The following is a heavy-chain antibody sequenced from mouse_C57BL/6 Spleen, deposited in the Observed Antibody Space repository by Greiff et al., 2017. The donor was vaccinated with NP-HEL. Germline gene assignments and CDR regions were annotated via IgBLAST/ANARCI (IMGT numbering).Heavy chain of an antibody. Sequence: VQLQQSGPGLVKPSQSLSLTCSVTGYSITSGYYWNWIRQFPGNKLEWMGYISYDGSNNYNPSLKNRISITRDTSKNQFFLKLNSVTTEDTATYYCARGGVAPFDYWGQGTTLTVSS. CDR1: GYSITSGYY. CDR3: ARGGVAPFDY. V-gene: IGHV3-6*01. D-gene: IGHD1-1*01. J-gene: IGHJ2*01. CDR2: ISYDGSN.